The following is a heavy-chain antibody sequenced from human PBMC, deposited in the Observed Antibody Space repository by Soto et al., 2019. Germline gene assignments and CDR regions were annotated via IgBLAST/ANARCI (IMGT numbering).Heavy chain of an antibody. D-gene: IGHD1-26*01. CDR1: GFTFSSYW. CDR3: TRVGGSVSGMDV. V-gene: IGHV3-74*01. Sequence: EVQLVESGGGLVQPGGSLRLSCAASGFTFSSYWMHWVRQAPGKGLVWVSRIDNAGSSVRYADSVKGRFTISRDNAKNTLYLQMTSLRAEDTAVYYGTRVGGSVSGMDVWGQGTTVTVSS. CDR2: IDNAGSSV. J-gene: IGHJ6*02.